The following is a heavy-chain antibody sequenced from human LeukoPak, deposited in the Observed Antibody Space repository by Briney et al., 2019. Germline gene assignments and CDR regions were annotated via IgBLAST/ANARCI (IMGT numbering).Heavy chain of an antibody. V-gene: IGHV1-18*01. CDR3: ARVGYTSGCDH. D-gene: IGHD3-3*01. J-gene: IGHJ4*02. CDR2: ISTYNGNT. Sequence: ASVKVSCKASGYIFTSYGIGWVRQAPGQGLEWMGWISTYNGNTKYVQTLQGRVTMTTDTPTNTVHMELRSLRSDDAAVYYCARVGYTSGCDHWGQGTLVTVSS. CDR1: GYIFTSYG.